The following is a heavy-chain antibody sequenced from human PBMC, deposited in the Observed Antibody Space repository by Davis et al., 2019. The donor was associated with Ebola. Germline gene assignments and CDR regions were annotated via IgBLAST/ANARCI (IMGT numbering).Heavy chain of an antibody. CDR1: GFSISGGYY. Sequence: MPSETLSLTCSVSGFSISGGYYWGWIRQAPGKGMEWIGSISHSGSTYFTPSLASRLTISIDTSKNQFSLKLSSVTAADTAVYYCARHAATVTDGGYYYGMDVWGQGTTVTVSS. V-gene: IGHV4-38-2*02. CDR2: ISHSGST. J-gene: IGHJ6*02. D-gene: IGHD4-17*01. CDR3: ARHAATVTDGGYYYGMDV.